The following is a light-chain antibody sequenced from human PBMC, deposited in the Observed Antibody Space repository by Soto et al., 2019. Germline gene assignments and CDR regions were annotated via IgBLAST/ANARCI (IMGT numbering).Light chain of an antibody. CDR1: QSVSSN. V-gene: IGKV3-15*01. CDR2: GAS. CDR3: QQYNNWPLT. Sequence: EIVMTQSPATLPVSPGERATLSCRASQSVSSNLAWYQQKPGQAPRLLIYGASTRATGIPARFSGSGSGTEFTPTISSLQSEDFAVYYCQQYNNWPLTFGGGTKVDIK. J-gene: IGKJ4*01.